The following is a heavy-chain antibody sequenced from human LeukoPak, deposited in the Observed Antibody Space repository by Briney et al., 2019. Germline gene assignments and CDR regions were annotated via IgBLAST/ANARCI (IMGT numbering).Heavy chain of an antibody. CDR2: ISYDGSNK. D-gene: IGHD3-10*01. J-gene: IGHJ4*02. CDR3: ARDRYYGSGSYPLDY. Sequence: GRSLRLSCAASGFTFSSYAMHWVRQAPGKGLEWVAVISYDGSNKYYADSVKGRFTISRDNSKNTLYLQMNSLRAEDTAVYYCARDRYYGSGSYPLDYWGQGTLVTVSS. V-gene: IGHV3-30-3*01. CDR1: GFTFSSYA.